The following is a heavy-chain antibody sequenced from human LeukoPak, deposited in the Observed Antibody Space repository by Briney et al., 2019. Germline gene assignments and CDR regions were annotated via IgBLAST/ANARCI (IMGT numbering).Heavy chain of an antibody. CDR2: ISGSGGTT. CDR1: GFTFSSYT. V-gene: IGHV3-23*01. CDR3: AKGRTGYIPDF. J-gene: IGHJ4*02. Sequence: PGGSLRLSGAASGFTFSSYTMTWVRQAPGKGLEWVSVISGSGGTTYYADSVKGRFTISRDNSKNTLYLQMNSLRAEDTALYYCAKGRTGYIPDFWGQGTLVTVAS. D-gene: IGHD6-13*01.